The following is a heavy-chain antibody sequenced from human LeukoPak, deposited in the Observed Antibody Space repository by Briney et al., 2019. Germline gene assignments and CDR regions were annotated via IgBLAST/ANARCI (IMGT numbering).Heavy chain of an antibody. CDR2: ISGSGGST. CDR1: GFTFSSYA. D-gene: IGHD3-10*01. J-gene: IGHJ4*02. Sequence: EGSLRLSCAASGFTFSSYAMSWVRQAPGKGLEWVSAISGSGGSTYYADSVKGRFTISRDNSKNTLYLQMNSLRAEDTAVYYCAKGSGLLWFGESALDYWGQGTLVTVSS. CDR3: AKGSGLLWFGESALDY. V-gene: IGHV3-23*01.